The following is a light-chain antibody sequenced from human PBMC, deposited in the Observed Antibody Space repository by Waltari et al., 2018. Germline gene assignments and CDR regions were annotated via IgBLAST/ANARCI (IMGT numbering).Light chain of an antibody. CDR1: QSVLYTSDNDNY. J-gene: IGKJ1*01. Sequence: DIVMTQSPDSLAVSLGERATINCRSSQSVLYTSDNDNYLAWYQQKPGQPPKLLIYWASTRASGVPDRFSGSESGTDFTLTISSLQAADVAVYYCQQYYTTPLTFGQGTRVEI. CDR2: WAS. CDR3: QQYYTTPLT. V-gene: IGKV4-1*01.